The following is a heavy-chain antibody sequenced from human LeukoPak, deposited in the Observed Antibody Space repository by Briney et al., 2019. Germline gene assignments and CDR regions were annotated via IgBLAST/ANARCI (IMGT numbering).Heavy chain of an antibody. V-gene: IGHV3-53*01. J-gene: IGHJ3*02. CDR3: ARDSGRVDVFDI. Sequence: GGSLRLSCAASGFTVSTNYMSWVRQAPGKGLEWVSVIYSDSRTYYADSVKGRFTISRDNYKNTLYLQMNSLRAEDTAVYYCARDSGRVDVFDIWSQGTMVTVSS. CDR1: GFTVSTNY. CDR2: IYSDSRT. D-gene: IGHD3-10*01.